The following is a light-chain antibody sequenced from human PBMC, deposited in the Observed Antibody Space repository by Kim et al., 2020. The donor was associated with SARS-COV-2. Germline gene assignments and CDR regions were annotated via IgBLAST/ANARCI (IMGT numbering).Light chain of an antibody. V-gene: IGKV3-15*01. CDR2: GAS. CDR3: QQYNNWPYT. Sequence: SVSPGERATLSCRASQSVSSNLAWYQQKPGQAPRLLIYGASTRATGIPARFSVSGSGTEFTLTISSLQSEDFAVYYCQQYNNWPYTFGQGTKLEI. CDR1: QSVSSN. J-gene: IGKJ2*01.